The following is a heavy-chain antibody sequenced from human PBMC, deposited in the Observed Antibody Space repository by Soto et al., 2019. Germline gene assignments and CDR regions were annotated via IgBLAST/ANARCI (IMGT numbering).Heavy chain of an antibody. V-gene: IGHV3-30*03. D-gene: IGHD2-21*01. CDR3: ARRIPVSGPYGAFDI. CDR2: ISYDGDNQ. CDR1: GFTFSNFA. J-gene: IGHJ3*02. Sequence: GGSLRLSCVASGFTFSNFAMYWVRRAPGNGLEWVALISYDGDNQYYADSLKGRFTISRDNSKNTLYLQMNSPRVEDTAVYYCARRIPVSGPYGAFDIWGQGTMVTVSS.